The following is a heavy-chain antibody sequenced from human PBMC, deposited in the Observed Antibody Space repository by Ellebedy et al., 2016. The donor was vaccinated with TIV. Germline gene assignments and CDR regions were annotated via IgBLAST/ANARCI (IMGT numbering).Heavy chain of an antibody. J-gene: IGHJ4*02. CDR1: GFTFSNHG. D-gene: IGHD4-17*01. CDR2: IWFDGSQA. Sequence: GESLKISCAASGFTFSNHGMHWVRQAPVKGLEWLAFIWFDGSQAFYADSVKGRFTISRDNSENTLYLQMNSLRAEDTAVYYCARDQNGDLDYWGQGTLVTVSS. CDR3: ARDQNGDLDY. V-gene: IGHV3-33*01.